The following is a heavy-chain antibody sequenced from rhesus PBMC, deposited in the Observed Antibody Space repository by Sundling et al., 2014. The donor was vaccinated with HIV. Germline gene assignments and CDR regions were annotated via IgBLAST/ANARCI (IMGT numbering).Heavy chain of an antibody. Sequence: QLQLQESGPGLVKASETLSVTCAVSGASITNNYWSWIRQAPGKGLEWIGYIYGSTTSSNYNPSLKSRVTISKDTSKNQFSLKLRSVTAADTAVYYCASNEYFSGSFTYSDHWGQGLLVTVSS. CDR3: ASNEYFSGSFTYSDH. D-gene: IGHD3-16*01. CDR1: GASITNNY. V-gene: IGHV4-169*01. CDR2: IYGSTTSS. J-gene: IGHJ4*01.